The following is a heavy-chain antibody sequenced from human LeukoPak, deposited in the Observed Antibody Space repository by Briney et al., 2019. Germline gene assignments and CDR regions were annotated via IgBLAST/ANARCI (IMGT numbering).Heavy chain of an antibody. CDR3: ARDGAVDILTGCGAFDI. CDR1: GGSISSYY. D-gene: IGHD3-9*01. J-gene: IGHJ3*02. Sequence: SETLSLTCTVSGGSISSYYWSWIRQPPGKGLEWIGYIFYTGSTNYNPSLKSRVTISVDTSKNQFSLKLNSVSAADTAVYYCARDGAVDILTGCGAFDIWGQGTMVTVSS. CDR2: IFYTGST. V-gene: IGHV4-59*01.